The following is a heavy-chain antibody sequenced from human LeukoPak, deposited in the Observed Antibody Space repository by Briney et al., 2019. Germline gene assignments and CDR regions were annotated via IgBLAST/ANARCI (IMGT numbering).Heavy chain of an antibody. CDR2: IYNSGTT. CDR3: ARDTVAAIL. D-gene: IGHD2-21*02. V-gene: IGHV4-61*01. J-gene: IGHJ4*02. CDR1: GGSISSGSYY. Sequence: PSETLSLTCTVSGGSISSGSYYWSWIRQSPDKGLEWMGYIYNSGTTSYNPSLKSRLTISLDTSRNQVTLKLTSVTAADTAMYYCARDTVAAILWGQGTLVTVSS.